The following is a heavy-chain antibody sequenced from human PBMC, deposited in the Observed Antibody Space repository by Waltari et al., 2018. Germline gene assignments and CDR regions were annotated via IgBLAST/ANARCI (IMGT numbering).Heavy chain of an antibody. CDR3: ASSRSSGFFHFDY. CDR2: ISYDGSNK. D-gene: IGHD6-19*01. Sequence: QVQLVESGGGVVQPGRSLRLSCAASGFTFSSYAMPWVRQAPGKGLEWVAVISYDGSNKYYADSVKGRFTISRDNSKNTLYLQMNSLRAEDTAVYYCASSRSSGFFHFDYWGQGTLVTVSS. CDR1: GFTFSSYA. V-gene: IGHV3-30-3*01. J-gene: IGHJ4*02.